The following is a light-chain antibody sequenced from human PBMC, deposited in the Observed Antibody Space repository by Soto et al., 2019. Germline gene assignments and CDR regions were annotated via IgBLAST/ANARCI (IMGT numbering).Light chain of an antibody. CDR3: QQYGSSPPST. J-gene: IGKJ5*01. CDR1: QSVSSY. V-gene: IGKV3-11*01. Sequence: EIVLTQSPATLSLSPGERATLSCRASQSVSSYFAWYQQKPGQAPRLLIYDASNRATGIPARFSGSGSGTDFTLTISSLEPEDFAVYYCQQYGSSPPSTFGQGTRLEIK. CDR2: DAS.